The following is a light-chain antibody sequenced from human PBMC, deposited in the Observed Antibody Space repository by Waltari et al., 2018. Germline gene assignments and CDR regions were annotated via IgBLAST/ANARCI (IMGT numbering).Light chain of an antibody. CDR3: QQSYSPLT. CDR1: QSISTY. Sequence: DFQMTQSPSSLSASVGDRVTITCRASQSISTYLNWYQQKPGKAPNLLIYAASSLQSGVPSRFCGSGSGTDFTLTISSLQPEDFATYYCQQSYSPLTFGGGTKVEIK. J-gene: IGKJ4*01. CDR2: AAS. V-gene: IGKV1-39*01.